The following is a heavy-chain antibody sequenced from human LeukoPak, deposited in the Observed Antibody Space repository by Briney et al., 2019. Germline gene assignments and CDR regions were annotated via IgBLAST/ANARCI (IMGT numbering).Heavy chain of an antibody. CDR1: GFSVSNYY. CDR3: AGGSGWLIHH. D-gene: IGHD6-13*01. CDR2: IKQDGSET. V-gene: IGHV3-7*01. J-gene: IGHJ1*01. Sequence: GGSLRLSCAVSGFSVSNYYMSWVRHPPGKGLEWVAGIKQDGSETLYVDSVRGRFTISRDNAQNSLYLQMNSLRTEDTAVYYCAGGSGWLIHHWGQGTLVAVSS.